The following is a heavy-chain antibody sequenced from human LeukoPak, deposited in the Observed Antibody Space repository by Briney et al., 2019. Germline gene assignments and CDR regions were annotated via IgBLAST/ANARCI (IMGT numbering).Heavy chain of an antibody. V-gene: IGHV3-23*01. J-gene: IGHJ4*02. CDR2: ISRSDGST. Sequence: GGSLRLSCAASGFTFSSYAMNWVRQVPGKGLEWVAAISRSDGSTFYADSVKGRFTISRDNSKDPLYLQLNSLRAEDTAVYYCAKDGLVVAATHFDYWGQGTLVTVSS. D-gene: IGHD2-15*01. CDR1: GFTFSSYA. CDR3: AKDGLVVAATHFDY.